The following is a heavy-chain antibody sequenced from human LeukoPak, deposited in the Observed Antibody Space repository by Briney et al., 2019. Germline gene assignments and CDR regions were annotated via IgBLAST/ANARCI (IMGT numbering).Heavy chain of an antibody. Sequence: PSETLSLTCTVSGGSISSYYWSWIRQPPGKGLEWIGYIYYSGSTNYNPSLKSRVTISVDTSKNQFSLKLSSVTAADTAVYYCARDQLTPSGSYLSVWFDPWGQGTLVTVSS. D-gene: IGHD3-10*01. CDR1: GGSISSYY. V-gene: IGHV4-59*01. J-gene: IGHJ5*02. CDR2: IYYSGST. CDR3: ARDQLTPSGSYLSVWFDP.